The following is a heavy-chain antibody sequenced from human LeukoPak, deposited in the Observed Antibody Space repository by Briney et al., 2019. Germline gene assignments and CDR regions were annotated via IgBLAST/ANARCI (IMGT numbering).Heavy chain of an antibody. CDR3: ARSYGSGSMY. V-gene: IGHV1-24*01. J-gene: IGHJ4*02. Sequence: ASVKVSCKVSGYTLTELSMHWVRQAPGKGLEWMGGFDPEDGETIYAQKFQGRVTMTTDTSTSTAYMELRSLRSDDTAVYYCARSYGSGSMYWGQGTLVTVSS. CDR1: GYTLTELS. D-gene: IGHD3-10*01. CDR2: FDPEDGET.